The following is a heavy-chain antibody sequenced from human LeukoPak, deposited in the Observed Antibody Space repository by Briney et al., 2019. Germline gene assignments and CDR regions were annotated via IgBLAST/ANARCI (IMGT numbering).Heavy chain of an antibody. CDR3: ARESGEIGYCSGGSCYKDY. Sequence: PGGSLRLSCAASGFTFSSYGMHWVRQAPGKGLEWVAFIRYDGSNKYYADSVKGRFTISRDNSKNTLYLQMNSLRAEDTAVYYCARESGEIGYCSGGSCYKDYWGQGTLVTVSS. V-gene: IGHV3-30*02. D-gene: IGHD2-15*01. CDR2: IRYDGSNK. J-gene: IGHJ4*02. CDR1: GFTFSSYG.